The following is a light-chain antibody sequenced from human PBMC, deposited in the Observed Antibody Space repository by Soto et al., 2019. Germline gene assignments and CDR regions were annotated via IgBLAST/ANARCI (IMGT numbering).Light chain of an antibody. V-gene: IGLV1-40*01. CDR1: SSNIGAGYD. CDR3: QSYDSSVSAVV. Sequence: QSVLTQPPSVSGAPGQRGTISCTGSSSNIGAGYDVHWYQQLPGTAPKLLIYGNSNRPSGVPDRFSGSKSGTSASLAMTGLQAEDEADYCCQSYDSSVSAVVFGGGTKLTAL. J-gene: IGLJ2*01. CDR2: GNS.